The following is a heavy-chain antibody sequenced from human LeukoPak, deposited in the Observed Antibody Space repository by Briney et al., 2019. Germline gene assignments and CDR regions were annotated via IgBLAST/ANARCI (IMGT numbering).Heavy chain of an antibody. CDR3: ARGGDESPL. CDR2: IYYSGST. J-gene: IGHJ4*02. Sequence: AETLSLTCSVSGGSISSYYWSWIRQPPGKGLEWFGYIYYSGSTNYKSPLKSRVTMSGDTSKNQFSLELRSVTAADTAVYYCARGGDESPLWGQGTLVTVSS. CDR1: GGSISSYY. V-gene: IGHV4-59*08.